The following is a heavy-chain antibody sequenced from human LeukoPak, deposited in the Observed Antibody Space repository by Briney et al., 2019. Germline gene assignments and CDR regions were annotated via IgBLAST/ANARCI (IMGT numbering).Heavy chain of an antibody. V-gene: IGHV3-11*01. D-gene: IGHD3-10*01. CDR2: ISSSGIAK. J-gene: IGHJ3*02. CDR3: ARDQNYYGSRWDAFDI. Sequence: KPGGSLRLSCAASGFIFSDTYMNWIRQAPGKGLEWVSYISSSGIAKNYADSVKGRFTISRDNANNSLYLQMNDLRADDTAVYYCARDQNYYGSRWDAFDIWGQGTMVTVSS. CDR1: GFIFSDTY.